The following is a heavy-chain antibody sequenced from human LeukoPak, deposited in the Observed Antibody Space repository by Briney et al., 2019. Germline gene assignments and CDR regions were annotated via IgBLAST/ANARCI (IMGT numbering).Heavy chain of an antibody. V-gene: IGHV3-33*06. Sequence: PGGSLRLSCAASGFTFSSYGMRWVRQAPGKGLEWVGVIWYDGINKYYAGSVKGRFTISRDNSKNTLYLQMNSLRAEDTAVYYCAKDTAMVPLGYMDVWGKGTTVTVSS. D-gene: IGHD5-18*01. CDR2: IWYDGINK. J-gene: IGHJ6*03. CDR1: GFTFSSYG. CDR3: AKDTAMVPLGYMDV.